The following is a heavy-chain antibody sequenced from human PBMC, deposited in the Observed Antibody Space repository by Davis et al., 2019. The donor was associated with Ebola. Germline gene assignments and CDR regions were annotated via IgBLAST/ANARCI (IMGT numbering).Heavy chain of an antibody. CDR3: AKVAARGVY. J-gene: IGHJ4*02. D-gene: IGHD2-15*01. Sequence: SLKISCAASGFTFDDYAMHWVRQAPGKGLEWVSGISWNSGSIGYADSVKGRFTISRDNSKNTLYLQMNSLRAEDTAVYYCAKVAARGVYWGQGTLVTVSS. V-gene: IGHV3-9*01. CDR1: GFTFDDYA. CDR2: ISWNSGSI.